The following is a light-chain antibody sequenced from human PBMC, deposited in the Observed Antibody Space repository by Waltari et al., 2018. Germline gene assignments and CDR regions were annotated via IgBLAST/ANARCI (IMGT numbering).Light chain of an antibody. V-gene: IGLV4-69*01. CDR3: QTGGHGTWV. Sequence: QLVLTQSPSASASLGASVKLTCTLSSGHSSNVIAWLQQQPEKGPRYLRKVNSDGSHSKGDEIPDLFSGSSSGAKRYLTISSLQSEDEADYYCQTGGHGTWVFGGGTKLTVL. CDR2: VNSDGSH. CDR1: SGHSSNV. J-gene: IGLJ3*02.